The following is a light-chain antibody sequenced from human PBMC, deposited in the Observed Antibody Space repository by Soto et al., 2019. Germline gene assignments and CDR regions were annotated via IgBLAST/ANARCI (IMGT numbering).Light chain of an antibody. J-gene: IGKJ5*01. CDR1: QGISNY. Sequence: DIQITQSPSSLSASVGDRVTITCRASQGISNYLAWYQQKPGKVPKLLIYAASTLQSGVPSRFSGSGSGTDFTLTISSLQPEDVATYYCQKYNSALPITFGQGTRLEI. V-gene: IGKV1-27*01. CDR3: QKYNSALPIT. CDR2: AAS.